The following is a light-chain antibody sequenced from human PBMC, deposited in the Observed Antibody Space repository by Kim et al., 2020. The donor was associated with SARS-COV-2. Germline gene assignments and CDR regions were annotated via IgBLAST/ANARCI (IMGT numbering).Light chain of an antibody. CDR2: GAS. J-gene: IGKJ1*01. CDR3: QQYNNWPRT. CDR1: ETVSSN. Sequence: EIVMTQSPATLSVSQGERATLSCRASETVSSNLAWYQQKPGQAPRLLIYGASTRAAGIPASFSGSGSGTEFTLTISSLQSEDFAVYYCQQYNNWPRTFGQGTKVEIK. V-gene: IGKV3-15*01.